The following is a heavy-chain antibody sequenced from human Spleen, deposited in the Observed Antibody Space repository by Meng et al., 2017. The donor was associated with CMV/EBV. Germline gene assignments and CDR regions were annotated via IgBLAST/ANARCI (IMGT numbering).Heavy chain of an antibody. J-gene: IGHJ6*02. Sequence: SVKVSCKASGGTFSSYAISWVRQAPGQGLEWMGGIIPILGIANYAQKFQGRVTITADKSTSTAYMELSSLRSEDTAVYYCARVHLLRFLEWLRTPDYGMDVWGQGTTVTVSS. CDR2: IIPILGIA. CDR1: GGTFSSYA. V-gene: IGHV1-69*10. CDR3: ARVHLLRFLEWLRTPDYGMDV. D-gene: IGHD3-3*01.